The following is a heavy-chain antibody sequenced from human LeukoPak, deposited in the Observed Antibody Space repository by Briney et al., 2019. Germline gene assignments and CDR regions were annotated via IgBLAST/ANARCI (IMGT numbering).Heavy chain of an antibody. J-gene: IGHJ3*02. V-gene: IGHV3-7*01. CDR2: IKQDGSEK. Sequence: PGGSLRLSCAASGFTFSGYWMSWVRQAPGKGLEWVANIKQDGSEKYYVDSVKGRFTISRDNAKNSLYLQMNSLRAEDTAVYYCARDGDIVVVPAAIGAFDIWGQGTMVTVSS. CDR1: GFTFSGYW. CDR3: ARDGDIVVVPAAIGAFDI. D-gene: IGHD2-2*01.